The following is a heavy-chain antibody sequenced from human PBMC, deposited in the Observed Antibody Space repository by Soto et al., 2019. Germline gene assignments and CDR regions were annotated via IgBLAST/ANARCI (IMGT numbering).Heavy chain of an antibody. CDR3: ARGGGYCSGGSCYPYARWFDP. D-gene: IGHD2-15*01. CDR2: INRSGST. Sequence: SETLSLTCAVYGGSFSGYYWSWIRQPPGKGLEWIGEINRSGSTNYNPSLKSRVTISVDTAKNQFSLKLSSVTAADTAVYYCARGGGYCSGGSCYPYARWFDPWGQGTLVPVSS. J-gene: IGHJ5*02. CDR1: GGSFSGYY. V-gene: IGHV4-34*01.